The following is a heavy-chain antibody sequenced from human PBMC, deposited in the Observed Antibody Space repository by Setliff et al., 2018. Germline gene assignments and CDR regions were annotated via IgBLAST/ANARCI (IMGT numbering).Heavy chain of an antibody. J-gene: IGHJ5*02. CDR2: TIPSFGST. D-gene: IGHD6-13*01. CDR3: ARDPASPAAAGGWFDP. Sequence: SVKVSCKASGGTFRSYGISWVRQAPGQGLEWMGGTIPSFGSTNYAQKFQDRVTIITDESTSTAYMELSSLRTEDTAVYYCARDPASPAAAGGWFDPWGQGTLVTVSS. V-gene: IGHV1-69*05. CDR1: GGTFRSYG.